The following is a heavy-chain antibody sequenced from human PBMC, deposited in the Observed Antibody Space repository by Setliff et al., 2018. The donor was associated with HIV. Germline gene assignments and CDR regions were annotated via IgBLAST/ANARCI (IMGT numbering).Heavy chain of an antibody. CDR1: GGSISSYY. CDR2: IYYSGST. CDR3: ARRQQLWLLYAFDI. J-gene: IGHJ3*02. V-gene: IGHV4-59*05. D-gene: IGHD5-18*01. Sequence: SETLSLTCTVSGGSISSYYWTWLRQFPGKGLEWIGSIYYSGSTYYNPSLKSRVTISVDTSKNQFSLKLSSVTAADTAVYYCARRQQLWLLYAFDIWGQGTMVTVSS.